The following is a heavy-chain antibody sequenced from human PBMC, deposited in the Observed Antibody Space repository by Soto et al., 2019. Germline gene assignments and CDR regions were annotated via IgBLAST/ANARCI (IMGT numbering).Heavy chain of an antibody. Sequence: SETLSLTCAVYGGSFSGYYWSWIRQPPGKGLEWIGEINHSGSTNYNPSLKSRVTISVDTSKNQFSLKLSSVTATDTAVYYCARETTLTTPAMDDYWGQGTLVTVSS. D-gene: IGHD5-18*01. CDR1: GGSFSGYY. CDR2: INHSGST. CDR3: ARETTLTTPAMDDY. V-gene: IGHV4-34*01. J-gene: IGHJ4*02.